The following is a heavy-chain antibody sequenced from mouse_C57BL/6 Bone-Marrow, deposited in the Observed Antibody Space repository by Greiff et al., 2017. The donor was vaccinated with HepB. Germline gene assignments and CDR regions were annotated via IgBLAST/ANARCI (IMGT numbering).Heavy chain of an antibody. CDR1: GYSITSGYY. CDR2: ISYDGSN. V-gene: IGHV3-6*01. D-gene: IGHD1-1*01. J-gene: IGHJ4*01. Sequence: EVKLQESGPGLVKPSQSLSLTCSVTGYSITSGYYWTWIRQFPGNKLEWMGYISYDGSNNYNPSLKNRISITRDTSKNQFFLKLNSVTTEDTATYYGARYYYGSSYEDAMDYWGQGTSVTVSS. CDR3: ARYYYGSSYEDAMDY.